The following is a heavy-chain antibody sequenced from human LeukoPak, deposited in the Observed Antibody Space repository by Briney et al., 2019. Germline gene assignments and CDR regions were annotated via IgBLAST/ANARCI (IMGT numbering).Heavy chain of an antibody. CDR3: AKDTIDY. J-gene: IGHJ4*02. CDR2: ISYDGSNK. CDR1: GFTFSSYG. Sequence: PGRSLRLSCAASGFTFSSYGMHWVRQAPGKGLEWVAVISYDGSNKYYADSVKGRFTISRDSSKNTLYLQMNSLRAEDTAVYYCAKDTIDYWGQGTLVTVSS. V-gene: IGHV3-30*18.